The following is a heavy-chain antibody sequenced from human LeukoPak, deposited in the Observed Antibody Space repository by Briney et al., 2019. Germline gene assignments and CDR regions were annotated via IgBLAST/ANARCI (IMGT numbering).Heavy chain of an antibody. CDR1: GFTFSTYG. J-gene: IGHJ4*02. CDR3: ARCGSGSYYMDY. CDR2: IWYDGSNK. Sequence: GRSLRLSCAASGFTFSTYGMHWVRQAPDKGLEWVAIIWYDGSNKYYADSVKGRFTISRDNSKNTLYLQVNSLRAEDTAVYYCARCGSGSYYMDYWGQGTLVTVSS. D-gene: IGHD3-10*01. V-gene: IGHV3-33*01.